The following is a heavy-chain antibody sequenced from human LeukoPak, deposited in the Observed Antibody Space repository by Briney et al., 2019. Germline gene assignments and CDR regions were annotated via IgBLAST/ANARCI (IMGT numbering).Heavy chain of an antibody. Sequence: TETLSLTCTVSGGSISSYYWRWIRQPPGQGLEWIGYIYYSGSTNYNPSLKSRVTISVDTSKNQFSLKLSSVTAADTAVYYCARNVLYYYDSSGTDAFDIWGQGTMVTVSS. J-gene: IGHJ3*02. V-gene: IGHV4-59*01. CDR1: GGSISSYY. D-gene: IGHD3-22*01. CDR3: ARNVLYYYDSSGTDAFDI. CDR2: IYYSGST.